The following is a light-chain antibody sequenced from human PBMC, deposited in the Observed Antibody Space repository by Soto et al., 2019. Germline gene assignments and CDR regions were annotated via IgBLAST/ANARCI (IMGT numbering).Light chain of an antibody. V-gene: IGKV1-39*01. CDR3: QQSYSILPT. Sequence: DIQMTQSPSSLSASVGDRVTITCRASQSISSYLNWYQQKPGKAPKLLIYAASSLQSGVPSRFSGSGSGTDFTLTISSLQPEDFATYYCQQSYSILPTFGHEPKVDIK. CDR2: AAS. CDR1: QSISSY. J-gene: IGKJ1*01.